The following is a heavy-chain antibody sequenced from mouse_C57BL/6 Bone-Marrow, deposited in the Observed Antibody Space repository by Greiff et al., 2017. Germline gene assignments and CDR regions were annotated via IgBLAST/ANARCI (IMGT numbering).Heavy chain of an antibody. J-gene: IGHJ4*01. V-gene: IGHV5-6*02. CDR2: ISSGGSYT. CDR3: ARPSGDY. Sequence: DVKLVESGGDLVKPGGSLKLSCAASGFTFSSYGMSWVRQTPDKGLEWVATISSGGSYTYYPDSVKGRFTISRDNAKNTLYLQMSSLKSEDTAMYYCARPSGDYWGQGTSVTVSA. CDR1: GFTFSSYG.